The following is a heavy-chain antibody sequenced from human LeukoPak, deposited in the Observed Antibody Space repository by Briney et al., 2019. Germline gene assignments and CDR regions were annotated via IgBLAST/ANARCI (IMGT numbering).Heavy chain of an antibody. J-gene: IGHJ4*02. CDR3: ARGLLRGYSYGYVDGIDY. CDR2: ISAYNGKT. V-gene: IGHV1-18*01. CDR1: GYTFTSYG. Sequence: ASVKVSCKASGYTFTSYGISWVRQAPGQGLEWMGWISAYNGKTNYAQKLQRRVTMTTDTSTSTAYMELRSLRSDDTAVYYCARGLLRGYSYGYVDGIDYWGQGTLVTVSS. D-gene: IGHD5-18*01.